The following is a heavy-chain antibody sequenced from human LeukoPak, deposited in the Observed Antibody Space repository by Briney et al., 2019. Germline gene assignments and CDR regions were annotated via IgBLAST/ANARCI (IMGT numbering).Heavy chain of an antibody. D-gene: IGHD2-2*01. CDR2: SDLEDVET. J-gene: IGHJ6*02. V-gene: IGHV1-24*01. CDR3: ATGASTAMRGLDV. CDR1: GDSLTDLS. Sequence: ASVKVFCKVSGDSLTDLSMHWVRQAPGKGLEWMGGSDLEDVETVYAQKFEDRLTVTEDTSTGTAYMELRSLTSEDTALYYCATGASTAMRGLDVWGQGTTVTVSS.